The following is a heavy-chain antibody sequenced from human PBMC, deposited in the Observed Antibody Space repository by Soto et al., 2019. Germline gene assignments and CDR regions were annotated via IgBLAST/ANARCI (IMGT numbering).Heavy chain of an antibody. CDR1: GGTFSSYA. Sequence: QEQLVQSGAEVKKPGSSVKVSCKASGGTFSSYAISWVRQAPGQGLEWMGGIIPIFGTANYAQKFQGRVTITADESTSTAYMELSSLRSEDTAVYYRARAPRKMATIEFGDYWGQGTLVTVSS. CDR3: ARAPRKMATIEFGDY. J-gene: IGHJ4*02. D-gene: IGHD3-16*01. V-gene: IGHV1-69*01. CDR2: IIPIFGTA.